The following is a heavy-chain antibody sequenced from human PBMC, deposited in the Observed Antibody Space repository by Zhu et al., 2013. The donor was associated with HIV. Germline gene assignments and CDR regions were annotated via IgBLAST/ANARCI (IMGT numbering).Heavy chain of an antibody. D-gene: IGHD6-13*01. V-gene: IGHV3-30*18. Sequence: VQLVESGGGVVQPGRSLRLSCAASGFTFSSYGMHWVRQAPGKGLEWVAVISYDGSNKYYADSVKGRFTISRDNSKNTLYLQMNSLRAEDTAVYYCAKGHPQAAGATFDYWGQGTLVTVSS. J-gene: IGHJ4*02. CDR2: ISYDGSNK. CDR1: GFTFSSYG. CDR3: AKGHPQAAGATFDY.